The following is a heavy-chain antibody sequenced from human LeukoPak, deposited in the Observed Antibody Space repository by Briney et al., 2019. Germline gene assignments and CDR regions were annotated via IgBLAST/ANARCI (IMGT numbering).Heavy chain of an antibody. CDR2: ISGSGGST. Sequence: GGSLRLSCAASGFTFSSYAMSWVRQAPGKGLEWVSGISGSGGSTHYADSMKDRFTISRDNSKNTLYLQMNSLRAEDTAVYYCAKETVVVVAATPDAFDIWGQGTMVTVSS. D-gene: IGHD2-15*01. J-gene: IGHJ3*02. CDR1: GFTFSSYA. V-gene: IGHV3-23*01. CDR3: AKETVVVVAATPDAFDI.